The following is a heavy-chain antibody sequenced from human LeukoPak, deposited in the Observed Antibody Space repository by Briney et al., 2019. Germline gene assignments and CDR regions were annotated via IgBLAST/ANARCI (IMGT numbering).Heavy chain of an antibody. J-gene: IGHJ4*02. V-gene: IGHV3-11*01. D-gene: IGHD5-12*01. CDR3: ARAPVATIRGYFDY. CDR2: ISSSGSTI. CDR1: GFTFGDYY. Sequence: GGSLRLSCAASGFTFGDYYMSWIRQAPGKGLEWVSYISSSGSTIYYADSVKGRFTISRDNAKNSLYLQMNSLRAEDTAVYYCARAPVATIRGYFDYWGQGTLVTVSS.